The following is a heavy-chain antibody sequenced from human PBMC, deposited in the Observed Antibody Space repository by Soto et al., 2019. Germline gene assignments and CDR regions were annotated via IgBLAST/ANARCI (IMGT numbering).Heavy chain of an antibody. V-gene: IGHV4-59*01. CDR3: ARSYQLLFPNWFDP. J-gene: IGHJ5*02. CDR1: GGSISSYY. D-gene: IGHD2-2*01. Sequence: QVQLQESGPGLVKPSETLSLTCTVSGGSISSYYWSWIRQPPGKGLEWIGYIYYSGSTNYNPSLKSRVTISVDTSKNQFSLKLSSVTAADTAVYYCARSYQLLFPNWFDPWGQGTLVTVSS. CDR2: IYYSGST.